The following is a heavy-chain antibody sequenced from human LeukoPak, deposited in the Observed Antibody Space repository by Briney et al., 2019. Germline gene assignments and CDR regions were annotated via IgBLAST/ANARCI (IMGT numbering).Heavy chain of an antibody. J-gene: IGHJ4*02. CDR3: ARHPAGIFDY. CDR1: GGSISSSSYY. V-gene: IGHV4-39*01. CDR2: IYYSGST. Sequence: PSETLSLTCTVSGGSISSSSYYWGWIRQPPGKGLEWIGSIYYSGSTYYNPSLKSRVTISVDTSKKQFSLKLSSVTAADTAVYYCARHPAGIFDYWGQGTLVTVSS.